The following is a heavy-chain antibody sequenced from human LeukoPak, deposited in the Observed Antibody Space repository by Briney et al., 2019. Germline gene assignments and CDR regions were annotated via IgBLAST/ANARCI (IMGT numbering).Heavy chain of an antibody. Sequence: SETLSLTCTVSGGSVSSSGYYWGWIRQPPGKGLEWIGSIYYSGSTYYNPSLKSRVTISVDTSKNQFSLKLSSVTAADTAVDYCARRVPYGESWGFDYWGRGILVTVSS. CDR1: GGSVSSSGYY. J-gene: IGHJ4*02. D-gene: IGHD4-17*01. CDR2: IYYSGST. CDR3: ARRVPYGESWGFDY. V-gene: IGHV4-39*01.